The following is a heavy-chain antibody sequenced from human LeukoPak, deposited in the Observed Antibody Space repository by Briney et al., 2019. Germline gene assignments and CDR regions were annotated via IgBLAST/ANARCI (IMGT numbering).Heavy chain of an antibody. J-gene: IGHJ5*02. Sequence: GGSLRPSCAASGFTFSSYEMNWIRQAPGKGLEWVSSISGSSSYIYYADSVKGRFTISRDNAKNSLYLQMNSLRAEDTAVYYCARDQSSVAGTTYNWFDPWGQGTLVTVSS. CDR1: GFTFSSYE. V-gene: IGHV3-21*01. CDR3: ARDQSSVAGTTYNWFDP. D-gene: IGHD6-19*01. CDR2: ISGSSSYI.